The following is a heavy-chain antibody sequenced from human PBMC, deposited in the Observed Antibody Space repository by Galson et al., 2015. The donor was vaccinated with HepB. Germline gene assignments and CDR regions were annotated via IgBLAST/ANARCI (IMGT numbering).Heavy chain of an antibody. CDR1: GFTFSSHA. Sequence: SLRLSCAASGFTFSSHAMSWVRQAPGKGLEWVSGITGSGASTYYADSVKGRFTMSRDNSKNTLYLQMNSLRAEDTALYYCAKDSSGWVIVHWGQGTLVTVSS. CDR2: ITGSGAST. V-gene: IGHV3-23*01. D-gene: IGHD6-19*01. CDR3: AKDSSGWVIVH. J-gene: IGHJ4*02.